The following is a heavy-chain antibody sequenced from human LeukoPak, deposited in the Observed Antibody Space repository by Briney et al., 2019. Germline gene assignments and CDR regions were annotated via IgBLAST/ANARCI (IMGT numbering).Heavy chain of an antibody. J-gene: IGHJ6*02. CDR1: GFTFSSYG. V-gene: IGHV3-66*01. CDR3: AREGGSLTKVTYYGLDI. CDR2: IDDAGT. D-gene: IGHD1-1*01. Sequence: PGGSLRLSCAASGFTFSSYGMHWVRQAPGRGLEWVSSIDDAGTHYAESVKGRFDISRDISKNTVSLHLNNVRADDTGLYYCAREGGSLTKVTYYGLDIWGPGTTVTVSS.